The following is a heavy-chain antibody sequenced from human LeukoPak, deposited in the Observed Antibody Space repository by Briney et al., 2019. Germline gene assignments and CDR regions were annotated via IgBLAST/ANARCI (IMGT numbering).Heavy chain of an antibody. J-gene: IGHJ4*02. CDR2: INTDGSST. D-gene: IGHD6-6*01. V-gene: IGHV3-74*01. Sequence: GGSLRLSCAASGFPFSSHWVQWVRQAPGRGLLWVSRINTDGSSTTYADSVKGRVTISRDNAKNTLYLQMKSLRAEDTAVYYCARGGVYSTSAVDYWGQGTLVTVSS. CDR3: ARGGVYSTSAVDY. CDR1: GFPFSSHW.